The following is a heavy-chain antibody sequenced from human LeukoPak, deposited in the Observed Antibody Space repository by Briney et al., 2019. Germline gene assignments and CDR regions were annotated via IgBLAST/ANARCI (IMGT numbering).Heavy chain of an antibody. CDR1: GFTFSSYS. CDR3: ARDRDYYDSSGYYAHYLDY. J-gene: IGHJ4*02. V-gene: IGHV3-21*01. Sequence: PGGSLRLSCAASGFTFSSYSMNWVRQAPGKGLEWVSSISSSSSYIYYAGSVKGRFTISRDNAKNSLYLQMNSLRAEDTAVYYCARDRDYYDSSGYYAHYLDYWGQGTLVTVSS. D-gene: IGHD3-22*01. CDR2: ISSSSSYI.